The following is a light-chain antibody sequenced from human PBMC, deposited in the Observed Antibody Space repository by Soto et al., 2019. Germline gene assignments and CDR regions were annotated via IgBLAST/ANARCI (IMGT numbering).Light chain of an antibody. CDR3: QQFHFHPLT. CDR2: DAS. CDR1: QGINSA. V-gene: IGKV1-13*02. J-gene: IGKJ4*01. Sequence: AVQLTQSPSSLSASVGDRVTITFRASQGINSALAWYQQKPGEAPKLLISDASALQSGVPSRFSGTGSWTDFTLTISSLQPEDFATYYCQQFHFHPLTFGGGSKVEIK.